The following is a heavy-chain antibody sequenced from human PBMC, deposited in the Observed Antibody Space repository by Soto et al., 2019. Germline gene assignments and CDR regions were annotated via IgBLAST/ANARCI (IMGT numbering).Heavy chain of an antibody. CDR3: AREGCSGGSCYPIGV. CDR2: IWYDGSNK. J-gene: IGHJ4*02. D-gene: IGHD2-15*01. V-gene: IGHV3-33*01. Sequence: QVQLVESGGGVVQPGRSLRLSCAASGFTFSSYGMHWVRQAPGKGLEWVAVIWYDGSNKYYADSVKGRCTISRDNSKIKLYLQMNSLRAEDTAVYYWAREGCSGGSCYPIGVWGQGTLVTVSS. CDR1: GFTFSSYG.